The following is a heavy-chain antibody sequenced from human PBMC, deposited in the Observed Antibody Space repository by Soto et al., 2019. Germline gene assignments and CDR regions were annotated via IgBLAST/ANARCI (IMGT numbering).Heavy chain of an antibody. D-gene: IGHD1-7*01. CDR2: IKFDGSIT. CDR1: GFTFSSYW. CDR3: ARGARNYYYFDY. V-gene: IGHV3-74*01. Sequence: HPGGSLRLSCAASGFTFSSYWLHWVRQTPGKGLVWVSRIKFDGSITNYADSVKGRVTLSRDNAKNTVYLQMDSLRADDTAVYYCARGARNYYYFDYWGQGTLVTVSS. J-gene: IGHJ4*02.